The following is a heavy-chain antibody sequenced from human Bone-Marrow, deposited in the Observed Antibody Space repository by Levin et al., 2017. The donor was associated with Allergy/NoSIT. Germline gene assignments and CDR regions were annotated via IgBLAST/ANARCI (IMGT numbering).Heavy chain of an antibody. CDR1: GFTFSDFG. J-gene: IGHJ4*02. D-gene: IGHD3-10*01. V-gene: IGHV3-30*18. Sequence: GGSLRLSCAASGFTFSDFGMHWVRQAPGKGLEWVAVMSKDGSNEQYGDSVRGRFIISRDNSKNTLYLQLNSLRADDTAVYYCAKELYPGAFFDYWGQGALVTVSS. CDR2: MSKDGSNE. CDR3: AKELYPGAFFDY.